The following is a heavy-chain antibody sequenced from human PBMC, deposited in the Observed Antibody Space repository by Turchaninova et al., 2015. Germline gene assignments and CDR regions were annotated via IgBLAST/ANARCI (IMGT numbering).Heavy chain of an antibody. CDR1: GFTFDDFG. J-gene: IGHJ2*01. CDR3: ARGGAAAGIDKDWYFDL. CDR2: INWNGEST. D-gene: IGHD6-13*01. Sequence: EVQLVESGGGVVRPGGALRLSCSASGFTFDDFGMWWVRQVPGKGLGWVSFINWNGESTGYADSVKGRLTISRDNAKKSIYLQMNSLRAEDTALYYCARGGAAAGIDKDWYFDLWGRGSLVTVSS. V-gene: IGHV3-20*04.